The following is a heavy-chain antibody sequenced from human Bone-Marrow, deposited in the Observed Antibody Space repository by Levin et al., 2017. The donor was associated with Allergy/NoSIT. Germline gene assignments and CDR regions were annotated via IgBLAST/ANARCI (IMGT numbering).Heavy chain of an antibody. CDR2: ISGSGGST. CDR1: GFTFNYFA. V-gene: IGHV3-23*01. D-gene: IGHD4-23*01. CDR3: TYFFMNYGGNPGASNI. Sequence: PGGSLRLSCAASGFTFNYFAMSWVRQAPGKGLEWVSAISGSGGSTYYADSVRGRFTVSRDNSKNTLYLQMNSLRAEDTAVYYCTYFFMNYGGNPGASNIWGQGTMVTVSS. J-gene: IGHJ3*02.